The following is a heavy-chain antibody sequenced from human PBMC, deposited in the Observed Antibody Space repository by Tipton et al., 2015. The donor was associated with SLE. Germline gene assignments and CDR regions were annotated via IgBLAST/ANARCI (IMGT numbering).Heavy chain of an antibody. D-gene: IGHD4-23*01. CDR1: GGSISSSSYY. CDR3: ARHTDYGGNSDSFDY. J-gene: IGHJ4*02. V-gene: IGHV4-39*01. CDR2: IYYSGST. Sequence: TLSLTCTVSGGSISSSSYYWGWIRQPPGKGLEWIGSIYYSGSTYYNPSLKSRVTISVDTSKNQFSLKLSSVTAAATAVYYCARHTDYGGNSDSFDYWGQGTLVTVSS.